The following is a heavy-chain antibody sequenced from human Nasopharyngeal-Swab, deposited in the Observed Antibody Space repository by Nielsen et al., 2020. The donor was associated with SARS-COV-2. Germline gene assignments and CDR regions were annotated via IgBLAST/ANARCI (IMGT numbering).Heavy chain of an antibody. CDR1: GFTFSSYS. Sequence: GGSLRLSCAASGFTFSSYSMNWVRQAPGKGLEWVSSISSSSSYIYYADSVKGRFTTSRDNAKNSLYLQMNSLRAEDTAVYYCARDQGYCSGGSCYYYYGMDVWGQGTTVTVSS. CDR2: ISSSSSYI. D-gene: IGHD2-15*01. CDR3: ARDQGYCSGGSCYYYYGMDV. J-gene: IGHJ6*02. V-gene: IGHV3-21*01.